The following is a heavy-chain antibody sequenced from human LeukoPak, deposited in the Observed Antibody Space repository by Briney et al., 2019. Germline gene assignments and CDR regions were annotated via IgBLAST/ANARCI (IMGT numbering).Heavy chain of an antibody. J-gene: IGHJ4*02. D-gene: IGHD2-21*02. CDR2: IRYDGSNK. Sequence: GGSLRLSCAASGFTFSSYGMHWVRQAPGKGLEWVAFIRYDGSNKYYADSVKGRFTISRDNSKNTLYLQMNSLRAEDTAVYYCARSIRGTNIVVVTAIAYWGQGTLVTVSS. CDR1: GFTFSSYG. CDR3: ARSIRGTNIVVVTAIAY. V-gene: IGHV3-30*02.